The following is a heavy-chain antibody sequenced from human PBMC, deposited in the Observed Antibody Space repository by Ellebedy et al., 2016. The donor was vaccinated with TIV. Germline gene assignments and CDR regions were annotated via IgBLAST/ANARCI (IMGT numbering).Heavy chain of an antibody. J-gene: IGHJ6*02. CDR2: IIPIFGTA. V-gene: IGHV1-69*13. CDR1: GYTFTSYG. CDR3: ARVLRYFEDYYYGMDV. D-gene: IGHD3-9*01. Sequence: SVKVSXXASGYTFTSYGISWVRQAPGQGLEWMGGIIPIFGTANYAQKFQGRVTITADESTSTAYMELSSLRSEDTAVYYCARVLRYFEDYYYGMDVWGQGTTVTVSS.